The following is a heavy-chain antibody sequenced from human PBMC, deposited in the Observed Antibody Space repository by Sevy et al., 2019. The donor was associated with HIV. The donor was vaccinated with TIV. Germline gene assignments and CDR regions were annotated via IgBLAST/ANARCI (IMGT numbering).Heavy chain of an antibody. CDR1: GFSFSIYG. D-gene: IGHD4-17*01. V-gene: IGHV3-33*01. J-gene: IGHJ4*02. CDR3: VRGRDYGNFDF. Sequence: GGSLRLSCAASGFSFSIYGMHWVSQAPGKGLEWVALIWYDGTNKYYRDSVKGRFTISRDNSKNTLFLQMNSLRAEDTALYYCVRGRDYGNFDFWGQGSLVTVSS. CDR2: IWYDGTNK.